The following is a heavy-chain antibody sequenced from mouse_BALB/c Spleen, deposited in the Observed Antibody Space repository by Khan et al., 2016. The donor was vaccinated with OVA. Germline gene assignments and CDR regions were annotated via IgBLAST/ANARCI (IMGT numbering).Heavy chain of an antibody. V-gene: IGHV3-2*02. D-gene: IGHD4-1*01. CDR3: ASELGRYYAMDY. Sequence: EVQLQESGPGLVKPSQSLSLTCTVAGYSITSDYAWNWIRQFPGNKLEWMGYISYSGSTGYNPSLKSRISITRDKSKNQLFLQLNSVTTEDTATYYCASELGRYYAMDYWGQGTSVTVSS. CDR1: GYSITSDYA. CDR2: ISYSGST. J-gene: IGHJ4*01.